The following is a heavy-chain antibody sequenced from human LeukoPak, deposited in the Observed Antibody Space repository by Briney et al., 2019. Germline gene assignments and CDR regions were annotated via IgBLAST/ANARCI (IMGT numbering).Heavy chain of an antibody. CDR2: IYYSGST. D-gene: IGHD5-12*01. CDR1: GGSISSYY. V-gene: IGHV4-59*08. Sequence: SETLSLTCTVSGGSISSYYWSWIRQPPGKGLEWIGYIYYSGSTNCNPSLKSRVTISVDTSKNQFSLKLSSVTAADTAVYYCARHWGPSGYDPRIDYWGQGTLVTVSS. J-gene: IGHJ4*02. CDR3: ARHWGPSGYDPRIDY.